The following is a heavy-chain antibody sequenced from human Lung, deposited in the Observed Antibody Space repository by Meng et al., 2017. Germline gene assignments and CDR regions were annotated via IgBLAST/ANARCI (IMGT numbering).Heavy chain of an antibody. CDR2: INRDGTKP. D-gene: IGHD1-1*01. V-gene: IGHV3-74*01. CDR3: TNDRLNH. CDR1: GFTFTDHW. Sequence: EVQLVASWGGLVPPGGSLRLSCAASGFTFTDHWMHWVRQGPGKGLVRVSRINRDGTKPTYADSVKGRFTISRDNAKNTLYLQMNNLRAEDTAFYYCTNDRLNHWGQGALVTASS. J-gene: IGHJ1*01.